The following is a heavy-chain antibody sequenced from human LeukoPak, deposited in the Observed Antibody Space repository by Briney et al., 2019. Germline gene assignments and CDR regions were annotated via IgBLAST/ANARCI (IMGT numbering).Heavy chain of an antibody. CDR1: GGSISSSSYY. D-gene: IGHD3-22*01. CDR2: IYYSGST. CDR3: APLTNYYDTRFDP. J-gene: IGHJ5*02. Sequence: PSETLSLTCTVSGGSISSSSYYWGWIRQPPGMGLEWIGSIYYSGSTYYNPSLKSRVTISVDTSKNQFSLKLSSVTATDTAVYYRAPLTNYYDTRFDPWGQGTLVTVSS. V-gene: IGHV4-39*01.